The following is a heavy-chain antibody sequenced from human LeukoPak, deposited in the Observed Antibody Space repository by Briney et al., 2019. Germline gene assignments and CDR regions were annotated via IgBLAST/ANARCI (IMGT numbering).Heavy chain of an antibody. D-gene: IGHD2-21*02. Sequence: GGCPSLSCAASGFKFSSDALHWLRQAPGKGLEWVAAVSYDGSNKYYADSVQGRFHISRVNSQNTLYLQMNSLRAEDAAFYYCAKGPVAGIVTANFDYWGDGNLFTVSS. CDR2: VSYDGSNK. CDR1: GFKFSSDA. V-gene: IGHV3-30*18. CDR3: AKGPVAGIVTANFDY. J-gene: IGHJ4*01.